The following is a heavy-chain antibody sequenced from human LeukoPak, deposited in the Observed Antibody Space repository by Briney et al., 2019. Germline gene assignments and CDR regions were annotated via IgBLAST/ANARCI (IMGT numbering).Heavy chain of an antibody. CDR3: ARGGWLKSGDYFDY. CDR1: GGSISSYF. CDR2: IYYSGST. D-gene: IGHD5-24*01. Sequence: SETLSLTFTVSGGSISSYFWSWIRQSPGKGLEWIGYIYYSGSTSYNPSLMSRVTISVDTSKNHFSLRLTSVTAADTAVYYCARGGWLKSGDYFDYWGQGTLVTVSS. V-gene: IGHV4-59*01. J-gene: IGHJ4*02.